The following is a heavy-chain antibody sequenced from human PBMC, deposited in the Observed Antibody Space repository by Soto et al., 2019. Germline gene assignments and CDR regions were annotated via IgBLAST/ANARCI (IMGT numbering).Heavy chain of an antibody. CDR1: GFTLSSYE. J-gene: IGHJ2*01. Sequence: EVQLVESGGGLVQPGGSPRLSCVASGFTLSSYEINWVRQAPGKGLEWLSYIDTSGSTIYYADSVKGRFTISRDNAKNSLYLQMNSLRAEDTAVYFCARDDYGGDSVYWYSDLWGRGTLVTVSS. CDR3: ARDDYGGDSVYWYSDL. CDR2: IDTSGSTI. D-gene: IGHD4-17*01. V-gene: IGHV3-48*03.